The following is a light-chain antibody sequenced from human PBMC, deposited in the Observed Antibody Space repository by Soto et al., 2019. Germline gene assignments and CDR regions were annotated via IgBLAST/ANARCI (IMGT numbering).Light chain of an antibody. CDR1: QSISGK. CDR2: DAS. Sequence: EIVMTQSPATLSLSPGERAPLSCRASQSISGKLAWYPHRPGQAPRLLIYDASIRATGIPARFSGSGSGTAFTLTITRLEPEDFAVFYCQQYGSSEIIFGQGTRLEIK. V-gene: IGKV3-15*01. CDR3: QQYGSSEII. J-gene: IGKJ5*01.